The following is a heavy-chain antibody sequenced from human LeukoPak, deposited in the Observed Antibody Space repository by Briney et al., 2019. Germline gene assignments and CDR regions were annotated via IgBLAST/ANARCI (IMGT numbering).Heavy chain of an antibody. V-gene: IGHV4-31*03. CDR3: ARGGSSGYYYPYYFDY. Sequence: PSQCLSLTCTVSGGSISSGCYYWSWLRHHPGKGLAWIAYIYYSGTTYYNPSLKSRVTISVDTSKNQFSLKLSSVTAPDTAVYYCARGGSSGYYYPYYFDYWGQGTLVTVSS. CDR2: IYYSGTT. J-gene: IGHJ4*02. CDR1: GGSISSGCYY. D-gene: IGHD3-22*01.